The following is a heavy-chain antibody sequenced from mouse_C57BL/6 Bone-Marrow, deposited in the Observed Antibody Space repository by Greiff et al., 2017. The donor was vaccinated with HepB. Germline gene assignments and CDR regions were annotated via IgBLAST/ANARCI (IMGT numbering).Heavy chain of an antibody. CDR2: IRSKSNNYAT. J-gene: IGHJ4*01. CDR1: GFSFNTYA. D-gene: IGHD2-1*01. Sequence: EVNLVESGGGLVQPKGSLKLSCAASGFSFNTYAMNWVRQAPGKGLEWVARIRSKSNNYATYYADSVKDRFTISRDDSESMLYLQMNNLKTEDTAMYYCVRGNYDAMDYWGQGTSVTVSS. CDR3: VRGNYDAMDY. V-gene: IGHV10-1*01.